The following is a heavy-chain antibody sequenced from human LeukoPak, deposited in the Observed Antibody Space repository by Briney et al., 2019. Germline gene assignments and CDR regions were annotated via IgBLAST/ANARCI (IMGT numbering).Heavy chain of an antibody. CDR1: GASISNYY. V-gene: IGHV4-59*01. Sequence: SETLSLTCTVSGASISNYYWSWIRQPPGKGLEWIGYIYYSGSTNYNPSLKSRVTISVDTSKNQFSLKLSSVTAADTAVYYCARGLDDSGAQDAFDIWGQGTLVTVSS. CDR3: ARGLDDSGAQDAFDI. D-gene: IGHD3-22*01. CDR2: IYYSGST. J-gene: IGHJ3*02.